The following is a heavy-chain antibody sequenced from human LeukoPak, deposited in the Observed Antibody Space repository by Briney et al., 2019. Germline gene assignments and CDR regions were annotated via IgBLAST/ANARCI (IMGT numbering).Heavy chain of an antibody. V-gene: IGHV3-23*01. CDR2: IGGSGEKT. CDR3: VRRGDASSGWGDHDF. Sequence: GGSLILSCSAYGFTFNRNAISWVRQAPGRGLGWDSSIGGSGEKTFYADSVKGQFTIYRDNSKNMVQLQRNSLTGEDTALYYCVRRGDASSGWGDHDFWGQGALVTVSS. D-gene: IGHD6-19*01. J-gene: IGHJ4*02. CDR1: GFTFNRNA.